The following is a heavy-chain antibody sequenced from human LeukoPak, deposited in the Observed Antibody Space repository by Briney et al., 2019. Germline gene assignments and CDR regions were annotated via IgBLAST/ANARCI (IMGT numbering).Heavy chain of an antibody. D-gene: IGHD3-3*01. CDR2: INHSGST. Sequence: PSETLSLTCAVYGGSFSGYYWSWIRQPPGKGLEWIGEINHSGSTNYNPSLKSRVTISVDTSKNQFSLKLSSVTAADTAVYYCARLHYDFWGVNYYYYMDVWGKGTTVTVSS. V-gene: IGHV4-34*01. CDR1: GGSFSGYY. CDR3: ARLHYDFWGVNYYYYMDV. J-gene: IGHJ6*03.